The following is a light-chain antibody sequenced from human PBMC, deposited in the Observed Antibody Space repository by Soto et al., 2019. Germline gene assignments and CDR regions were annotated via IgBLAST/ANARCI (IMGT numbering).Light chain of an antibody. CDR1: SSDVGDYNY. Sequence: QSALTQPASVSGSPGQSITISCTGTSSDVGDYNYVSWYQQLPGKAPKLIIFEVSNRPSGVSDRFSASKSGNTASLTISGLQAEDEADYYCSSYSSTSTLYVLGTGTKVTVL. CDR2: EVS. J-gene: IGLJ1*01. CDR3: SSYSSTSTLYV. V-gene: IGLV2-14*01.